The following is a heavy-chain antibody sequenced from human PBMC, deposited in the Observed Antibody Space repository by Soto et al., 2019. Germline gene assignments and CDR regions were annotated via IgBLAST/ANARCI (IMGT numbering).Heavy chain of an antibody. CDR1: GLTFSSYS. D-gene: IGHD2-15*01. CDR3: ARDHSSFYGMDV. V-gene: IGHV3-21*01. Sequence: GGSLRLSCAASGLTFSSYSMNWVRQAPGKGLEWVSSISSSSSYIYYADSVKGRFTISRDNAKNSLYLQMNSLRAEDTAVYYCARDHSSFYGMDVWGQGPTVTVSS. CDR2: ISSSSSYI. J-gene: IGHJ6*02.